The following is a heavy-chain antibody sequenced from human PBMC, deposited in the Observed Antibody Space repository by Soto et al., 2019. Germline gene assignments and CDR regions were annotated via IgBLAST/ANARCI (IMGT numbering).Heavy chain of an antibody. Sequence: GGSLRLSCAASGFTFSSYAMSWVRQAPGKGLEWVSGISGSGGSTYYADSVKGRFTISRDNSKNTLYLQMNSLRAEDTAVYYCARSLRRSLTPPLDYWGQGTLVTVSS. CDR1: GFTFSSYA. CDR2: ISGSGGST. V-gene: IGHV3-23*01. D-gene: IGHD5-12*01. CDR3: ARSLRRSLTPPLDY. J-gene: IGHJ4*02.